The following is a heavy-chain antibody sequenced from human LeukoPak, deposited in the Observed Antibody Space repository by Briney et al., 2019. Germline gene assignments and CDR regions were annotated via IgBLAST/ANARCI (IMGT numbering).Heavy chain of an antibody. V-gene: IGHV4-59*08. CDR2: IYYSGST. J-gene: IGHJ4*02. D-gene: IGHD1-26*01. Sequence: PSETLSLTCTVSGGSISSYYWSWIRQPPGKGLEWIGYIYYSGSTNYNPSLKSRVTISVDTSKNQFSLKLSSVTAADTAVYYRAGGATQAHDYWGQGTLVTVSS. CDR3: AGGATQAHDY. CDR1: GGSISSYY.